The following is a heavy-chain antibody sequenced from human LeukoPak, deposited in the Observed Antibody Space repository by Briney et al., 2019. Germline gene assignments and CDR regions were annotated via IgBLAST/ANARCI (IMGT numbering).Heavy chain of an antibody. D-gene: IGHD3-3*01. Sequence: QPGGSLRLSCAASGLTFSSCAMSWVRQAPGKGLEWVSAISGIGGSTYYADSVKGRFTISRDNSKNTLYLQMNSLRAEDTAVYYCAKDSGTYYDFWSGYYTFDYWGQGTLVTVSS. J-gene: IGHJ4*02. V-gene: IGHV3-23*01. CDR1: GLTFSSCA. CDR2: ISGIGGST. CDR3: AKDSGTYYDFWSGYYTFDY.